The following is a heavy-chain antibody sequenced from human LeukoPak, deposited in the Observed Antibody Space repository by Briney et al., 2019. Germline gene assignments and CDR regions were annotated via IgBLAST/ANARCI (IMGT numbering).Heavy chain of an antibody. D-gene: IGHD3-22*01. J-gene: IGHJ4*02. CDR1: GGSISSSSYY. CDR2: IYYSGST. V-gene: IGHV4-39*01. CDR3: ARHRQTKWVSDY. Sequence: SETLSLTCTVSGGSISSSSYYWGWIRQPPGKGLEWIGSIYYSGSTYYNPSLKSRVTISVDTSKNQFSLKLSSATAADTAVYYCARHRQTKWVSDYWGQGTLVTVSS.